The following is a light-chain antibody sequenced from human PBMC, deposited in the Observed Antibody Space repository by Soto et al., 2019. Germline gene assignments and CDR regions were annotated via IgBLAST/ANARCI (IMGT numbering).Light chain of an antibody. CDR2: DND. V-gene: IGLV1-51*01. CDR3: GTWDSSLSVVV. Sequence: QSVLTQPPSVSAAPEQRVTLSCSGSSSNIGNFYVSWYQHLPGTAPKLLIYDNDNRPSGIPDRFSGSKSGTSATLGITGLQPGDEADYFCGTWDSSLSVVVFGGGTKLTVL. J-gene: IGLJ3*02. CDR1: SSNIGNFY.